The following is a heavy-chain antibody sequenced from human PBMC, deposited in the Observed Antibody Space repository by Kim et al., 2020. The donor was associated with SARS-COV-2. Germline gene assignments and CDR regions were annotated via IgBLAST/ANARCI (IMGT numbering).Heavy chain of an antibody. Sequence: YADSVKGRFTISRDNSKNTLYLQMNSLRAEATAVYYCARGYSYGYDYFDYWGQEPWSPSPQ. J-gene: IGHJ4*01. D-gene: IGHD5-18*01. V-gene: IGHV3-33*01. CDR3: ARGYSYGYDYFDY.